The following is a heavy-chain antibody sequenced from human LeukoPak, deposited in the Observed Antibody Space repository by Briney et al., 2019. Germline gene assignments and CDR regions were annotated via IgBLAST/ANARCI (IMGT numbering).Heavy chain of an antibody. V-gene: IGHV4-39*02. D-gene: IGHD5-12*01. Sequence: SGTLSLTCTVSGGSISSNGYYWGWIRQSPGEGLEWIGNIYYSGITYYNASLKSRVTISVDTSKNQFSLKVRSVTAADTAVYYCAKDRSDSGYDSSGNDWGQGTLVTVSS. CDR1: GGSISSNGYY. J-gene: IGHJ4*02. CDR3: AKDRSDSGYDSSGND. CDR2: IYYSGIT.